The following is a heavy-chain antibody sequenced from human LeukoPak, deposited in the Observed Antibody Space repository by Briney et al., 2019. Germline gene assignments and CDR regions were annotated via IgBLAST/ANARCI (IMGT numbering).Heavy chain of an antibody. CDR2: IYYSGST. D-gene: IGHD1-20*01. Sequence: LETLSLTCTVSGGSISSSSYYWGWIRQPPGKGLEWIVSIYYSGSTYYNPSLKSRVTISVDTSKNQFSLKLSSVTAADTAVYYCARHDNGLRYYYYYGMDVWGQGTTVTVS. CDR1: GGSISSSSYY. J-gene: IGHJ6*02. CDR3: ARHDNGLRYYYYYGMDV. V-gene: IGHV4-39*01.